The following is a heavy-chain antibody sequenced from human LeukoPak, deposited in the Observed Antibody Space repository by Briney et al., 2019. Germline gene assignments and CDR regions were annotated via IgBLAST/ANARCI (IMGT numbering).Heavy chain of an antibody. CDR3: ARRDRYCSSTSCYPLYGMDV. CDR2: LWYDGSNK. CDR1: GFNFSSYG. Sequence: PGGSLRLSCAAPGFNFSSYGMHWVHQRPGKGLEWVAVLWYDGSNKYYGDSVKGRFTISRDNSKNTLYLQMNSLRAEDTAVYYCARRDRYCSSTSCYPLYGMDVWGQGTTVTVSS. V-gene: IGHV3-33*01. D-gene: IGHD2-2*01. J-gene: IGHJ6*02.